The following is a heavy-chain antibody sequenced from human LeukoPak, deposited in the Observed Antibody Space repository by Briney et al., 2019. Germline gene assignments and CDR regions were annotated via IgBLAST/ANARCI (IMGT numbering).Heavy chain of an antibody. CDR2: IYTSGNT. CDR3: ARDRDTYGMDV. Sequence: SETLSLTCSVSGGSISSGSYYWSWIRQPAGKGLEWIGRIYTSGNTNYNPSLKSRVTISVDTPKNQFSLKLSSVTAADTAVYYCARDRDTYGMDVWGQGTTVTVSS. CDR1: GGSISSGSYY. D-gene: IGHD5-18*01. J-gene: IGHJ6*02. V-gene: IGHV4-61*02.